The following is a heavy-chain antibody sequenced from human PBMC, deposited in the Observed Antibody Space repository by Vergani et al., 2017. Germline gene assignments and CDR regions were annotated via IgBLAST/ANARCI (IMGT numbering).Heavy chain of an antibody. CDR3: ARHTTYTDS. V-gene: IGHV5-51*01. J-gene: IGHJ4*02. CDR1: EYSFGNYW. CDR2: IYPADSDT. Sequence: EVELVQSGPEMRKPGESLKISCKGSEYSFGNYWIGWVRQMPGKGLEWMGIIYPADSDTRYSPSFQGPVTSSADKSISTAFLQWDSLKASDTALYYCARHTTYTDSWGQGTLVTVSS. D-gene: IGHD1-1*01.